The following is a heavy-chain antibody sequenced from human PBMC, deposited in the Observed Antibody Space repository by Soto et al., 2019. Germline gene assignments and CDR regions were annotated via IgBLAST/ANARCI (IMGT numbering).Heavy chain of an antibody. D-gene: IGHD1-1*01. Sequence: GGSLRLSCAASGFTFSSYGMHWVRQAPGKGLEWVAVIWYDGSNKYYADPVKGRFTISRDNSKNTLYLQMNSLRAEDTAVYYCARERDGYNSNDAFDIWGQGTMVTVSS. CDR2: IWYDGSNK. CDR3: ARERDGYNSNDAFDI. V-gene: IGHV3-33*01. CDR1: GFTFSSYG. J-gene: IGHJ3*02.